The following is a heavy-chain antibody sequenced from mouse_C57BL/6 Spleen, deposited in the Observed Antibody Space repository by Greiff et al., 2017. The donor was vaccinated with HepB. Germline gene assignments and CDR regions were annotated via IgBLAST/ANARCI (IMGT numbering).Heavy chain of an antibody. CDR3: ATPYYSNYVGAY. J-gene: IGHJ3*01. CDR2: IYPRSGNT. CDR1: GYTFTSYG. D-gene: IGHD2-5*01. V-gene: IGHV1-81*01. Sequence: QVQLQQSGAELARPGASVKLSCKASGYTFTSYGISWVKQSTGQGLEWIGEIYPRSGNTYYNEKFKGKATLTADKSSSTAYMELRSLTSEDSAVYFCATPYYSNYVGAYWGQGTLVTVSA.